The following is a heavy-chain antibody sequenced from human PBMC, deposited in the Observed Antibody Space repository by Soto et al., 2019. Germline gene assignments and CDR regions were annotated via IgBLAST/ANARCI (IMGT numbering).Heavy chain of an antibody. D-gene: IGHD3-16*01. CDR2: IWYDGSNT. Sequence: QVQLVESGGGVVQPGRSLRLSCAASGFTFSSQGMHWVRQAPGKGLEWVALIWYDGSNTYYADSVKGRFTISRDNSKNTLYLQMNSLRAEDTAVYYCARGTAVMDYWGQGTLVTVSS. J-gene: IGHJ4*02. CDR1: GFTFSSQG. CDR3: ARGTAVMDY. V-gene: IGHV3-33*01.